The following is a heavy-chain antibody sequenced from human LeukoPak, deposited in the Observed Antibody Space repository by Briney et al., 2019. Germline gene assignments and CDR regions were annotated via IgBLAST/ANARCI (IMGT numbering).Heavy chain of an antibody. CDR3: ARNLRGPAAASLGRSSYYYMDV. Sequence: GASVKVSCKASGGTISSYAISWVRQAPGQGLEWMGGIIPIFGTANYAQKFQGRVTITADESTSTAYMELSSLRSEDTAVYYCARNLRGPAAASLGRSSYYYMDVWGKGTTVTVSS. CDR2: IIPIFGTA. J-gene: IGHJ6*03. V-gene: IGHV1-69*13. CDR1: GGTISSYA. D-gene: IGHD2-2*01.